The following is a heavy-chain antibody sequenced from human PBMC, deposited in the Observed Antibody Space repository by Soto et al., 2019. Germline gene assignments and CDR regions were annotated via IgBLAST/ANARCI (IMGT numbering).Heavy chain of an antibody. CDR3: ARGNWESSPFDD. CDR1: DGSIGRYY. Sequence: SATLSLTCPGSDGSIGRYYWIWIRQPPGKGLEWIGYIYYSGSTNYNPSLKSRVTISVDTSKNQFSLKLSSVTAADTAVYYCARGNWESSPFDDWGQGTLVTVSS. D-gene: IGHD1-26*01. CDR2: IYYSGST. J-gene: IGHJ4*02. V-gene: IGHV4-59*07.